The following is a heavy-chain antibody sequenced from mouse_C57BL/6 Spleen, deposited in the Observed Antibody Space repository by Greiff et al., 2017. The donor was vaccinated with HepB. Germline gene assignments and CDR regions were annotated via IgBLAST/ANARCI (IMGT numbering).Heavy chain of an antibody. CDR2: INPGSGGT. Sequence: VKLMESGAELVRPGTSVKVSCKASGYAFTNYLIEWVKQRPGQGLEWIGVINPGSGGTNYNEKFKGKATLTADKSSSTAYMQLSSLTSEDSAVYFCARSGLRLYYFDYWGQGTTLTVSS. D-gene: IGHD3-2*02. CDR1: GYAFTNYL. V-gene: IGHV1-54*01. J-gene: IGHJ2*01. CDR3: ARSGLRLYYFDY.